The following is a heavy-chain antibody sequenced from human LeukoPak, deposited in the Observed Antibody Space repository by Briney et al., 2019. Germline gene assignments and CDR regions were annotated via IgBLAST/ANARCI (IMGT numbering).Heavy chain of an antibody. CDR2: FYNSGRS. CDR3: TRGAGWLIDY. CDR1: DDSISDYY. J-gene: IGHJ4*02. Sequence: SETLSLTCTVSDDSISDYYWGWIRQPPGKGLEWIGYFYNSGRSTYNPSLKSRVTISADTSKNHFSLKLNSVTTADTAVYYCTRGAGWLIDYWGQGILVTVSS. D-gene: IGHD3-16*01. V-gene: IGHV4-59*01.